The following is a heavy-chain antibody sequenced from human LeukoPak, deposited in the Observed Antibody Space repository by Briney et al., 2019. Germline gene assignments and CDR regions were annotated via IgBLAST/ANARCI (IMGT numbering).Heavy chain of an antibody. CDR1: GFTFSDYG. D-gene: IGHD2-15*01. J-gene: IGHJ3*02. CDR3: YRTRISGIDGFDI. CDR2: IRSKPYGGTT. Sequence: GGSLRLSCTASGFTFSDYGVNWFRQAPGKGLEWVAFIRSKPYGGTTEYAASVKGRFSISRDDSTSIVYLQMNSLKTEDTALYYCYRTRISGIDGFDIWGQGTMVTVSS. V-gene: IGHV3-49*03.